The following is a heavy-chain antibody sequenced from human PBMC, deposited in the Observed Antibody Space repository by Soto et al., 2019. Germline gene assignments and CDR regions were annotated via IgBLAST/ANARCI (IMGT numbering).Heavy chain of an antibody. J-gene: IGHJ6*02. V-gene: IGHV1-2*04. CDR2: INPNSGGT. CDR3: AKAFLEGYYGMDV. CDR1: GYTFTGYY. Sequence: ASVKVSCKASGYTFTGYYMHWVRQAPGQGLEWMGWINPNSGGTNYAQKFQGWVTMTRDTSISTAYMELSRLRSDDTAVYYCAKAFLEGYYGMDVWGQGTTVTVSS.